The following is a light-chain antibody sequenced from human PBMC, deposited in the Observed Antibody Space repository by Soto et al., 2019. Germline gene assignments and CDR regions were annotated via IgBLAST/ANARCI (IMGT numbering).Light chain of an antibody. CDR3: AAWDDSLNGRV. V-gene: IGLV1-36*01. J-gene: IGLJ2*01. CDR2: YDD. Sequence: QSVLTQPTSVSEAPRQRVTISCSGSSSNIGNNAVNWYQQLPGKAPKLLIYYDDLLPSGVSDRFSGSKSGTSASLAISGLQSEDEADYYCAAWDDSLNGRVFGGGTKLTAL. CDR1: SSNIGNNA.